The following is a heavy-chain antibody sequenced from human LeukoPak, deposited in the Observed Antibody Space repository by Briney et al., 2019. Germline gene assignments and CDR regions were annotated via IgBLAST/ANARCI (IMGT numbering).Heavy chain of an antibody. CDR3: ARSSTDSSSAD. J-gene: IGHJ4*02. CDR2: IDWDDDK. CDR1: GFSLSISGMC. D-gene: IGHD6-6*01. Sequence: ESGPTLVNPTQTLTLTCTFSGFSLSISGMCVSWIRQPPGKALEWLARIDWDDDKYYSTSLKTRLTISKDTSKNQVVLTVTNVDPVDTATYYCARSSTDSSSADWGQGTLVTVSS. V-gene: IGHV2-70*11.